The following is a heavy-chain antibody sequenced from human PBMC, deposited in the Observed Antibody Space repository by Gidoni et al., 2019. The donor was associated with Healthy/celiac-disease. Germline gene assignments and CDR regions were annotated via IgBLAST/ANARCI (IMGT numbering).Heavy chain of an antibody. CDR2: IKSKTDGGTT. V-gene: IGHV3-15*01. D-gene: IGHD3-22*01. Sequence: EVQLVESGGGLVKPGGSLRLSCAAYGFTFSNAWMSWVRQAPGKGLEWVGRIKSKTDGGTTDYAAPVKGRFTISRDDSKNTLYLQMNSLKTEDTAVYYCTTDPYYYDSSGVKGDPWGQGTLVTVSS. CDR3: TTDPYYYDSSGVKGDP. CDR1: GFTFSNAW. J-gene: IGHJ5*02.